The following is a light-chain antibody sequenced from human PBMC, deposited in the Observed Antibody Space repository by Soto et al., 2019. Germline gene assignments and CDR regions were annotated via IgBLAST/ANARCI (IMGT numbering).Light chain of an antibody. CDR3: QHYKTWPLS. CDR2: DAS. J-gene: IGKJ4*01. Sequence: ELALTQSPATLSVSPGERATLSCRASQGVGSTLAWYQQAPGQAPRLLIYDASTRATGIPARFSGDGSGTEFTLTISSLQSDDIAVYYCQHYKTWPLSFGGGTRVEI. V-gene: IGKV3-15*01. CDR1: QGVGST.